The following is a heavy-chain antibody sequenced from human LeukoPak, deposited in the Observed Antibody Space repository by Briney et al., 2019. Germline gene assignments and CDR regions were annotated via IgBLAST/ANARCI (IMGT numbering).Heavy chain of an antibody. J-gene: IGHJ6*03. CDR3: ARGEFGDYYYFYMDV. CDR2: ITSSNNYI. D-gene: IGHD2/OR15-2a*01. CDR1: GFTFYDYW. Sequence: GGSLRLSCATSGFTFYDYWMHWVRQAPGKGLEWVSSITSSNNYIYYGDSVKGRFTISRDDAKNSLFLQMNGLRAEDTATYYCARGEFGDYYYFYMDVWGKGTTVTVSS. V-gene: IGHV3-21*01.